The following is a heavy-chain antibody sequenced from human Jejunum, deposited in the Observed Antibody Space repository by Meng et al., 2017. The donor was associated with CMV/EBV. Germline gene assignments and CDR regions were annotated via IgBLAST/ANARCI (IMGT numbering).Heavy chain of an antibody. CDR1: YG. J-gene: IGHJ6*02. CDR2: IRYDGSDE. D-gene: IGHD2-2*02. Sequence: YGMHWVRQSPGKGLEWVTFIRYDGSDEYYADSVKGRFTISRDNSKNTLYLEMKSLGPEDTAVYYCAKGFCSGTDCYTDYYYGMDVWGQGTTVTVSS. V-gene: IGHV3-30*02. CDR3: AKGFCSGTDCYTDYYYGMDV.